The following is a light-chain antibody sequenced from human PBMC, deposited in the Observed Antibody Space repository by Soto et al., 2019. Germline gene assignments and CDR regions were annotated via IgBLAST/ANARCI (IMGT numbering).Light chain of an antibody. CDR3: SSYTSSGTLVV. CDR1: SSDVGGYNF. J-gene: IGLJ2*01. V-gene: IGLV2-14*03. Sequence: QSALPQPASVSGSPGQSITISCTGTSSDVGGYNFVSWFQQHPGKVPKLLIYDVTNRPSGVSNRFSASKSGNTASLTVSGLQAEDEADYYCSSYTSSGTLVVFGGGTKLTVL. CDR2: DVT.